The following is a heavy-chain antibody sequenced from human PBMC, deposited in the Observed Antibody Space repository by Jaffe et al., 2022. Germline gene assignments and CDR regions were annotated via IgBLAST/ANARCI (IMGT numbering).Heavy chain of an antibody. CDR2: IYTSGST. D-gene: IGHD3-22*01. CDR3: ASEEYYYDSSGYPTYIFDY. V-gene: IGHV4-61*02. Sequence: QVQLQESGPGLVKPSQTLSLTCTVSGGSISSGSYYWSWIRQPAGKGLEWIGRIYTSGSTNYNPSLKSRVTISVDTSKNQFSLKLSSVTAADTAVYYCASEEYYYDSSGYPTYIFDYWGQGTLVTVSS. J-gene: IGHJ4*02. CDR1: GGSISSGSYY.